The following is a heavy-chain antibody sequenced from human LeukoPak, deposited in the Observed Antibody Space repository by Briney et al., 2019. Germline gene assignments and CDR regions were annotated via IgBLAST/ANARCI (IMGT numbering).Heavy chain of an antibody. D-gene: IGHD2-2*01. CDR1: DGSISSHY. Sequence: SETLSLTCTVSDGSISSHYWSWIRQPPGKGLGWIGYIYYSGSTNYNPSLKSRVTISVNTSKNQFSLKLSSVTAADTAVYYCARDSRLGNYFDYWGQGTLVTVSS. CDR3: ARDSRLGNYFDY. CDR2: IYYSGST. V-gene: IGHV4-59*11. J-gene: IGHJ4*02.